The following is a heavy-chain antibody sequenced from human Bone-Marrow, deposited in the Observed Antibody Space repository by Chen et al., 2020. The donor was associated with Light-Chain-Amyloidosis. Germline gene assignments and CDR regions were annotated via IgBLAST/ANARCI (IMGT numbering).Heavy chain of an antibody. D-gene: IGHD2-21*02. J-gene: IGHJ6*02. Sequence: QVQLQPWGAGLLKPSENLSLTCAVYGGSFSGYSWSWIRQPPGKGLEWIGEINHSGSTNYNPSLKSRVTISVDTSKNQFSLKLSSVTAADTAVYYCARDRGDSLLGYYGMDVWGQGTTVTVSS. CDR3: ARDRGDSLLGYYGMDV. CDR2: INHSGST. CDR1: GGSFSGYS. V-gene: IGHV4-34*01.